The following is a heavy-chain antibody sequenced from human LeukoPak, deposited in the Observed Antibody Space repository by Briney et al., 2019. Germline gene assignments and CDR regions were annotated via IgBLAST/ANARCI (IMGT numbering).Heavy chain of an antibody. CDR1: GGSISSYY. CDR2: IYYSGST. J-gene: IGHJ3*02. V-gene: IGHV4-59*01. Sequence: SETLSLTCTVSGGSISSYYWSWIRQPPGKGLEWIGYIYYSGSTNYNPSLKSRVTISVDTSKNQFSLKLSSVTAADTAVYYCARDGTDGFDIWGQGTMVTVSS. CDR3: ARDGTDGFDI. D-gene: IGHD1-1*01.